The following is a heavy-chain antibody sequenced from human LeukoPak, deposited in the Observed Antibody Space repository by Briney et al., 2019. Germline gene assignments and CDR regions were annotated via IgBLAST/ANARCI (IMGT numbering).Heavy chain of an antibody. CDR2: INPNSGGT. D-gene: IGHD3-3*01. CDR3: ARGGYDFVYYYYGMDV. J-gene: IGHJ6*02. Sequence: ASVKVSCKASGYTFTGSYMHWVRQAPGQGLEWMGRINPNSGGTNYAQKFQGRVTMTRDTSISTAYMELSRLRSDDTAVYYCARGGYDFVYYYYGMDVWGQGTTVTVSS. V-gene: IGHV1-2*06. CDR1: GYTFTGSY.